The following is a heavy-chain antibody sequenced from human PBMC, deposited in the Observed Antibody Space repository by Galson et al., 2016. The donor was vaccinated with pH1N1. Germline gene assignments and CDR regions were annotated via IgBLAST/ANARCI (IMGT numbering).Heavy chain of an antibody. CDR1: GFSLSTSGVG. CDR2: IYWDDDK. Sequence: PALVKPTQTLTLTCTFSGFSLSTSGVGVGWIRQSPGKALEWLALIYWDDDKRYSPSLKSRLTITKDTSKNQMVLTMTNMDPVDTATYYCAHNRQRSDGTYYRPFDYWGQGTLVTVSS. CDR3: AHNRQRSDGTYYRPFDY. V-gene: IGHV2-5*02. D-gene: IGHD1-26*01. J-gene: IGHJ4*02.